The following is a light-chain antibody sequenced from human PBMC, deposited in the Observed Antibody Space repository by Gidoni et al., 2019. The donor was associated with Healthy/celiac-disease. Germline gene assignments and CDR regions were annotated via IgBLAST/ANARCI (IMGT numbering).Light chain of an antibody. CDR3: QKYYSTWT. Sequence: DIVMTPSPYSLAVSLGQRATINCQSSQSVLYSPNNKNYLAWYQKKPGQPPKLIIYWASTRECGVPDRFSGRGSGKDFTLTISSLQAEDVAIYYCQKYYSTWTFGQGTKVEIK. J-gene: IGKJ1*01. CDR1: QSVLYSPNNKNY. V-gene: IGKV4-1*01. CDR2: WAS.